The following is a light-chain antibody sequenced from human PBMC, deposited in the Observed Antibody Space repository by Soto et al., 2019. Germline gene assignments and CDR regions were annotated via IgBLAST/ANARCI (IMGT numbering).Light chain of an antibody. CDR2: EVS. CDR1: SSDVGGYNY. CDR3: SSYAGSNNFV. V-gene: IGLV2-8*01. Sequence: QPVLTQPPSASGTPRQALTISCTGTSSDVGGYNYVSWYQQHPGKAPKLMIYEVSKRPSGVPDRFSGSKSGNTASLTVSGPQAEDEADYYCSSYAGSNNFVFGTGTRSPS. J-gene: IGLJ1*01.